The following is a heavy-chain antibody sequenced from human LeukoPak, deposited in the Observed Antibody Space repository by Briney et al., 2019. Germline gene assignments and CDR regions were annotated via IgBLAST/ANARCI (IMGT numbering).Heavy chain of an antibody. Sequence: SGESLKISCKGSGYSFTSYWIGWVRQMPGKGLEWMGIIYPGDSDTRYSPSFQGQVTISADKSISTAYLQWSSLKASDTAMYYCARRPKTIAVAGVGWFDPWGQGTLVTVSS. V-gene: IGHV5-51*01. CDR1: GYSFTSYW. D-gene: IGHD6-19*01. J-gene: IGHJ5*02. CDR2: IYPGDSDT. CDR3: ARRPKTIAVAGVGWFDP.